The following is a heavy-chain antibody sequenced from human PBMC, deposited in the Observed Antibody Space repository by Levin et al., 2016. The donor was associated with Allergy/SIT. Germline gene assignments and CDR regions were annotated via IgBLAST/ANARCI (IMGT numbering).Heavy chain of an antibody. CDR1: GGSVSSGSYY. CDR3: ARGTTQPGYCSDGSCHPYYYYNHMDV. J-gene: IGHJ6*03. D-gene: IGHD2-15*01. V-gene: IGHV4-61*03. CDR2: IRYNGIT. Sequence: SETLSLTCSVSGGSVSSGSYYWSWIRQSPGKEVEWIGYIRYNGITNYNPSLKSRVTISLDTSRNHFSLRLNSVTAADTAVYYCARGTTQPGYCSDGSCHPYYYYNHMDVWGKGTTVIVSS.